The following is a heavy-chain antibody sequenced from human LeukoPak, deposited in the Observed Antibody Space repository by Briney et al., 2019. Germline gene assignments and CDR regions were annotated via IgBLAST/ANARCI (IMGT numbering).Heavy chain of an antibody. D-gene: IGHD3-16*01. J-gene: IGHJ5*02. CDR2: IILIFGTA. V-gene: IGHV1-69*06. Sequence: SVRVSSKASGGTFSSYAISWVRQAPGRGLEWMGGIILIFGTANYAQKFQGRVTITADKSTSTAYMELSSLRSEDTAVYYCARDSARERGLWFDPWGQGTLVTVSS. CDR1: GGTFSSYA. CDR3: ARDSARERGLWFDP.